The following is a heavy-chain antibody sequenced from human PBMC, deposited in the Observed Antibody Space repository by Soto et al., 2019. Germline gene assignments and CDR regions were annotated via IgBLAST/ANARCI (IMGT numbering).Heavy chain of an antibody. V-gene: IGHV4-59*02. D-gene: IGHD2-15*01. CDR2: VYYGRST. Sequence: SETLSLTCTVSGASVSTYYWSWIRQPPGTGLEWIGDVYYGRSTNYNPSLKSRVTISADKSTTTAYLQWSSLKASDTAIYYCVTRASCIGGSCYQDYYFDVWGRGTLVTVSS. CDR3: VTRASCIGGSCYQDYYFDV. CDR1: GASVSTYY. J-gene: IGHJ2*01.